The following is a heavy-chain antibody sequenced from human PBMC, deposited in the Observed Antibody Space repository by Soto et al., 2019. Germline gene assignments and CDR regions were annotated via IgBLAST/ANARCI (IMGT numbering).Heavy chain of an antibody. CDR3: AKDPTVGSSSWSDY. V-gene: IGHV3-23*01. D-gene: IGHD6-13*01. CDR1: GFTFSDYA. J-gene: IGHJ4*02. Sequence: GSLRLSCVASGFTFSDYAMNWVRQAPGRGLEWVSVISGSGGTKLYADSVEGGFTSSRDNSKNTLYLQKNSLRAEDTAVNYLAKDPTVGSSSWSDYWGRGSLLTVSS. CDR2: ISGSGGTK.